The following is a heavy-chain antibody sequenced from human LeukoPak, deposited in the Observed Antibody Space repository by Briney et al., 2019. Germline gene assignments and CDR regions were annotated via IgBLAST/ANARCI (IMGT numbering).Heavy chain of an antibody. CDR1: GGSISSYY. CDR3: ARGPDIVVVPAADLNWFDP. J-gene: IGHJ5*02. V-gene: IGHV4-4*07. CDR2: LYTSGST. D-gene: IGHD2-2*01. Sequence: SETLSLTCTVSGGSISSYYWSWIRQPAGNGLEWIGRLYTSGSTNYNPSLKSRVTMSVDTSKNQFSLKLSSVTAADTAVYYCARGPDIVVVPAADLNWFDPWGQGTLVTVSS.